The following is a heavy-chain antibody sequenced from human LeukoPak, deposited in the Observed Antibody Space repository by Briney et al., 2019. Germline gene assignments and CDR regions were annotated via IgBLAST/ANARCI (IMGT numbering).Heavy chain of an antibody. CDR1: GGSFSGYY. Sequence: SETLSLTCAVYGGSFSGYYRSRIRQPPGKGLEWIGEINHSGSTNYNPSLKSRVTISVDTSKNQFSLKLSSVTAADTAVYYCARDTHQEPFDYWGQGTLVTVSS. J-gene: IGHJ4*02. V-gene: IGHV4-34*01. CDR2: INHSGST. D-gene: IGHD1-26*01. CDR3: ARDTHQEPFDY.